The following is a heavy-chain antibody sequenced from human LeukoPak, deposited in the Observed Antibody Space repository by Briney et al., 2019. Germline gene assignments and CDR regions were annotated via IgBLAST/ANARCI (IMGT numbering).Heavy chain of an antibody. J-gene: IGHJ4*02. V-gene: IGHV3-9*01. CDR3: AKDLIVLRYFDRPEYYFDY. CDR1: GFTFDDYA. CDR2: ISWNSGSI. Sequence: PGGSLRLSCAASGFTFDDYAMHWVRQAPGKGLEWVSGISWNSGSIGYADSVKGRFTISRDNAKNSLYLQMNSLRAEDTALYYCAKDLIVLRYFDRPEYYFDYWGQGTLVTVSS. D-gene: IGHD3-9*01.